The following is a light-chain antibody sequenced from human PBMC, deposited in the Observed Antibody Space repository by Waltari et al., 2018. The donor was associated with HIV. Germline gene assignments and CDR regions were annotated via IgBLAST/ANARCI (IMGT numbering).Light chain of an antibody. Sequence: ELMMTQSPATLSVSPGDTATLSCRASQSVSTNLAWYQQKPGQAPRRLFYDASTRATGVPARFSGGGSETEFTLTITSLQSEDFAVYYCQQYNNWPPAYTFGQGTKLEIK. V-gene: IGKV3-15*01. CDR1: QSVSTN. CDR3: QQYNNWPPAYT. CDR2: DAS. J-gene: IGKJ2*01.